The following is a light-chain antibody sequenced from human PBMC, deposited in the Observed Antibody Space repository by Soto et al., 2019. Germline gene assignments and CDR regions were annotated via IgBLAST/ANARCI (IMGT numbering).Light chain of an antibody. CDR1: SYKIGAGYD. CDR2: GNS. CDR3: QSYDSSLSVHV. Sequence: QSALTQPPSVSGAPGQRVTLSCTGSSYKIGAGYDVHWYQQLPGTAPKLLIYGNSNRPSGVPDRFSGSKSGTSASLAITGLQAEDEADYYCQSYDSSLSVHVFGTGTKVTVL. V-gene: IGLV1-40*01. J-gene: IGLJ1*01.